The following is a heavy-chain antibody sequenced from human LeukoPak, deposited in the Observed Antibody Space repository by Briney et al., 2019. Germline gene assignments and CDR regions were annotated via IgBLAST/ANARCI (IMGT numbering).Heavy chain of an antibody. CDR1: GFTFSSYA. Sequence: GGSLRLSCAASGFTFSSYAMNWVRQAPGKGLEWVSVIYSGGSTYYADSVKGRFTISRDNSKNTLYLQMNSLRAEDTAVYYCAKYSESSGSIDYWGQGTLVTVSS. CDR2: IYSGGST. D-gene: IGHD6-19*01. CDR3: AKYSESSGSIDY. V-gene: IGHV3-66*02. J-gene: IGHJ4*02.